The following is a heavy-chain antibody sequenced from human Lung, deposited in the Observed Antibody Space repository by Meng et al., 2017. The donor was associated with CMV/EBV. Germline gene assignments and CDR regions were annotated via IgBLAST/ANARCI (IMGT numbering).Heavy chain of an antibody. CDR2: MNPTSGNT. CDR1: YTFSSYD. J-gene: IGHJ5*02. CDR3: ARSRPFHSTKWSSWLDP. V-gene: IGHV1-8*03. Sequence: YTFSSYDINLVRQATGQGPEWLGWMNPTSGNTGSAQKFLGRITITWDTSITTAYMELSRLRSEDTAVYYCARSRPFHSTKWSSWLDPWGQGTLVTVSS. D-gene: IGHD2-15*01.